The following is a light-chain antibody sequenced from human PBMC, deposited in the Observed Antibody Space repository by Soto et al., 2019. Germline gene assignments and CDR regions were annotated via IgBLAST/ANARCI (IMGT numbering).Light chain of an antibody. J-gene: IGKJ2*02. V-gene: IGKV3-15*01. Sequence: ELVMTQSPATLSVSPGETATLSCRASQSVGSVAWYQQKRGPAPRRVMYGTYSRATGIRARFTGSGSGTDFNLTVVSVQYEAFAVLYCQCYSNWPRGTFGQGTQLESK. CDR1: QSVGS. CDR2: GTY. CDR3: QCYSNWPRGT.